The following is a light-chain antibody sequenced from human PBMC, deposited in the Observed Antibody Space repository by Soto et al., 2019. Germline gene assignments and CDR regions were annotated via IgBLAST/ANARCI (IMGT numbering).Light chain of an antibody. V-gene: IGLV1-47*01. J-gene: IGLJ2*01. Sequence: QSVLTQPPSASGTPGQRVTISCSGSTSNIGTYFVYWYQHLPGTAPKLLIYNNDQRPSGVPDRFSGANSATSASLVISGLGDEDEADYYCAAWDDRLSGLFGGGTKLTVL. CDR3: AAWDDRLSGL. CDR2: NND. CDR1: TSNIGTYF.